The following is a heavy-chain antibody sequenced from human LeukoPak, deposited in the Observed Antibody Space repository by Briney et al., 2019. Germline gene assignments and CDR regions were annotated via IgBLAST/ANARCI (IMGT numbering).Heavy chain of an antibody. V-gene: IGHV3-11*04. D-gene: IGHD3-16*02. CDR3: ARGRLELSPYPYYYYYMDV. CDR1: GFTFSDYY. Sequence: PGGSLRLSCAASGFTFSDYYMSWIRQAPGKGLEWVSYISSSGSTIYYADSVKGRFTISRDNAKNSLYLQMNSLRAEDTAVYYCARGRLELSPYPYYYYYMDVWGKGTTVTVSS. J-gene: IGHJ6*03. CDR2: ISSSGSTI.